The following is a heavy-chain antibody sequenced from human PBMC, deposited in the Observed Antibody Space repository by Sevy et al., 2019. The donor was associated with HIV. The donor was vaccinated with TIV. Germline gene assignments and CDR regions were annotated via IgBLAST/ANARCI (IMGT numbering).Heavy chain of an antibody. J-gene: IGHJ4*01. CDR3: AKDVPDQSWYDDFWSGSPCFDY. V-gene: IGHV3-30*18. CDR1: GFSFSDYR. Sequence: GGSLRLSCAASGFSFSDYRMHWVRQAPGKGLEWVAVISYDGRNNKYNADSVKGRFTISRDNSKNTLYLQMNSLRAEDTAIYYCAKDVPDQSWYDDFWSGSPCFDYWGRRTPVTVSS. CDR2: ISYDGRNNK. D-gene: IGHD3-3*01.